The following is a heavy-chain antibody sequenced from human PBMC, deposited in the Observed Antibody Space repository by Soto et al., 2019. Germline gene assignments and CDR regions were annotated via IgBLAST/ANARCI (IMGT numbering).Heavy chain of an antibody. CDR1: GGSISSYY. CDR2: IYYSGST. J-gene: IGHJ6*02. V-gene: IGHV4-59*01. Sequence: SETLSLTCTVSGGSISSYYWSWIRQPPGKGLEWIGYIYYSGSTNYNPSLKSRVTISVDTSKNQFSLKLSSVTAADTAVYYCASLYSSSSPDYYYGMDVWGQGTTVTVSS. D-gene: IGHD6-6*01. CDR3: ASLYSSSSPDYYYGMDV.